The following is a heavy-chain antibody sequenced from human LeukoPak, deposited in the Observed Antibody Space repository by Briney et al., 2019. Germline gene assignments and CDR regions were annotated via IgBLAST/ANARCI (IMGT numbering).Heavy chain of an antibody. CDR1: GFTFSSYA. CDR2: ISGSGGST. Sequence: GGSLRLSCAASGFTFSSYAMSWVRQAPGKGLEWVSGISGSGGSTYYADSVKGRFTISRDNSKNTLYLQMNSLRAEDTAVYYCAKAKHYDILTGNYFDYWGQGTLVTVSS. CDR3: AKAKHYDILTGNYFDY. D-gene: IGHD3-9*01. V-gene: IGHV3-23*01. J-gene: IGHJ4*02.